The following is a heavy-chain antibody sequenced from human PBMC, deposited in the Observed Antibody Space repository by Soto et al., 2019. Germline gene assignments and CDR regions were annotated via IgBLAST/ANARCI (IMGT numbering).Heavy chain of an antibody. V-gene: IGHV2-5*02. CDR3: VHRAGLQGNWNGGYFDY. CDR2: IYWDDDK. D-gene: IGHD1-1*01. CDR1: GFSLSTNGVG. Sequence: QITLKESGPTRVKPTQTLTLTCTFSGFSLSTNGVGVGWIRQPPGKALERLALIYWDDDKRYSPSLSNRLTITKDPSENQVVLTMTNVDPVDTATYFCVHRAGLQGNWNGGYFDYWGQGALVTVSS. J-gene: IGHJ4*02.